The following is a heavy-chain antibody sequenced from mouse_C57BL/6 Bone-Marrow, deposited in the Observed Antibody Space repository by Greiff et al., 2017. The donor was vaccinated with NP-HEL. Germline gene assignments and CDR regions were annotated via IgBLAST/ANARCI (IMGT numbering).Heavy chain of an antibody. J-gene: IGHJ3*01. Sequence: VQLLESGAELARPGASVKLSCKASGYTFTSYGISWVKQRTGQGLEWIGEIYPRSGNIYYNETFKGKATLTADKSSSTAYMELRSLTSEDSAVYVCAREGIYYDYAWFAYWGQGTLVTVSA. D-gene: IGHD2-4*01. V-gene: IGHV1-81*01. CDR1: GYTFTSYG. CDR2: IYPRSGNI. CDR3: AREGIYYDYAWFAY.